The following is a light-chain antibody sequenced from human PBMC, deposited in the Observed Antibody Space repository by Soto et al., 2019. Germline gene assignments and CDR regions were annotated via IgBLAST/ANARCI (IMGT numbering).Light chain of an antibody. CDR2: EGS. CDR3: CAYAGSYVV. V-gene: IGLV2-23*01. CDR1: SSDVGSYNL. J-gene: IGLJ2*01. Sequence: LTQPASVSGSPGQSITISCTGTSSDVGSYNLVSWYQQHPGKAPKLMIYEGSKRPSGVSNRFSGSKSGNTASLTISGLQAEDEADYYCCAYAGSYVVFGGGTK.